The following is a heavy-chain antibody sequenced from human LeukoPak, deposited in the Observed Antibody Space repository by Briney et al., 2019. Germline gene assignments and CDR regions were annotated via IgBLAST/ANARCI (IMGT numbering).Heavy chain of an antibody. J-gene: IGHJ6*03. V-gene: IGHV1-46*01. Sequence: ASVKVSCKASGYTFTSYYMHWVRQAPGQGLEWMGIINPSGGSTSYAQKFQGRVTMTRDTSTSTVYMELRSLRSDDTAVYYCARDRGPLWFGELSSYYYMDVWGKGTTVTISS. D-gene: IGHD3-10*01. CDR3: ARDRGPLWFGELSSYYYMDV. CDR1: GYTFTSYY. CDR2: INPSGGST.